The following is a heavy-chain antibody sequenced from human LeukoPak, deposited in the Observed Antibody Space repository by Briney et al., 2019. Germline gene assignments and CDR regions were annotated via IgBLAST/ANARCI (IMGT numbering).Heavy chain of an antibody. CDR2: ISGSGGST. CDR1: GFTFSSYA. D-gene: IGHD6-13*01. CDR3: AKNSGLIPVAAAGSFDY. Sequence: GGFLRLSCAASGFTFSSYAMSWVRQAPGKGLEWVSAISGSGGSTYYADSVKGRFTISRDNSKNTLYLQMNSLRAEDTAVYYCAKNSGLIPVAAAGSFDYWGQGTLVTVSS. V-gene: IGHV3-23*01. J-gene: IGHJ4*02.